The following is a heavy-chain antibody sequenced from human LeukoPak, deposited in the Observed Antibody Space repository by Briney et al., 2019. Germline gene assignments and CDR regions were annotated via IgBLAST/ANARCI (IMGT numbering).Heavy chain of an antibody. CDR2: ISSSSSTI. V-gene: IGHV3-48*01. Sequence: GGSLRLSCAASGFTFSSHSMNWVRQAPGKGLEWVSYISSSSSTIYYADSVKGRFTISRDNAKNSLYLQMNSLRAEDTAVYYCAREMYYFDYWGQGTLVTVSS. J-gene: IGHJ4*02. CDR3: AREMYYFDY. CDR1: GFTFSSHS.